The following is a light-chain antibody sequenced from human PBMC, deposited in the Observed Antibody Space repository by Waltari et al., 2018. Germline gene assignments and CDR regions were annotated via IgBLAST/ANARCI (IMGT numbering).Light chain of an antibody. J-gene: IGLJ1*01. CDR3: NSYTSSNTRV. V-gene: IGLV2-14*03. CDR2: DVS. Sequence: QSALTQPASVSGSPGQSITISCTGSSSDVGGYDFVSWYQQHPGKVPKLIIYDVSHRPSGVSTRFSGSKSGNTASLTISGLQSEDEAEYYCNSYTSSNTRVFGTGTRVTVL. CDR1: SSDVGGYDF.